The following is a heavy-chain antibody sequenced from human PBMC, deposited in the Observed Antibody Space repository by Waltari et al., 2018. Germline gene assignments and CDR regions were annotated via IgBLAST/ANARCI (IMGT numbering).Heavy chain of an antibody. J-gene: IGHJ6*03. CDR3: ARQQWLGHYYYYYYMDV. CDR2: TYYRSKWYN. CDR1: GDSVSSNSAA. Sequence: QVQLQQSGPGLVKPSQTLPLTYAISGDSVSSNSAAWNWNRQSPPRGLEGLRRTYYRSKWYNDYAVSVKSRITINPDTSKNQFSLQLNSVTPEDTAVYYCARQQWLGHYYYYYYMDVWGKGTTVTISS. V-gene: IGHV6-1*01. D-gene: IGHD6-19*01.